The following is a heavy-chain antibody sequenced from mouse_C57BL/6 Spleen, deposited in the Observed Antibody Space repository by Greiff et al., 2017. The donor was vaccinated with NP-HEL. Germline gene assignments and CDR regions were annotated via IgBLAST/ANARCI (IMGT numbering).Heavy chain of an antibody. CDR3: ARGRGDY. V-gene: IGHV5-16*01. CDR2: INYDGSST. J-gene: IGHJ4*01. Sequence: EVQLVESEGGLVQPGSSMKLSCTASGFTFSDYYMAWVRQVPEKGLEWVANINYDGSSTYYLDSLKSRFIISRDNAKNILYLQMSSLKSEDTATYYCARGRGDYWGQGTSVTVSS. CDR1: GFTFSDYY.